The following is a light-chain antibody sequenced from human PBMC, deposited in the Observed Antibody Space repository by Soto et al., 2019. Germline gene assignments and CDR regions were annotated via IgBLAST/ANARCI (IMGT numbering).Light chain of an antibody. CDR3: QQYNTYPWT. Sequence: DIQMTQSPSTLSAYVGDRVTITCRASQSIRRWLAWYQQKPEKAPKLLIYEASILHSGVPSRFSGSGSGTEFTLTISSLQSDDFATYYCQQYNTYPWTFGQGTKVEIK. V-gene: IGKV1-5*03. J-gene: IGKJ1*01. CDR2: EAS. CDR1: QSIRRW.